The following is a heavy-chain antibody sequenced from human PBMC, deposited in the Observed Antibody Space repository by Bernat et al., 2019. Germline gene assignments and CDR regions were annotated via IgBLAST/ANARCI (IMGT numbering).Heavy chain of an antibody. CDR1: GYSFTNYW. D-gene: IGHD2/OR15-2a*01. V-gene: IGHV5-51*01. CDR3: GRLPPHPTYFAA. CDR2: IYPGDSDT. J-gene: IGHJ5*02. Sequence: EVQLVQSGAEVKKPGESLKISCKASGYSFTNYWIGWVRQLPGKGLEWMGLIYPGDSDTRYSPSFLGQVTISADKSINTAYLQLNSLKTSDTAIYYCGRLPPHPTYFAAWGKGTLVTGSS.